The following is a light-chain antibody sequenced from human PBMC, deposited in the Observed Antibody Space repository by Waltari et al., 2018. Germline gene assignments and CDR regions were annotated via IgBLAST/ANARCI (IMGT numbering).Light chain of an antibody. J-gene: IGLJ3*02. V-gene: IGLV2-14*01. CDR2: EVT. CDR1: SGYFNLYNY. Sequence: QSALTQPASLSGSPGQSITISCTGVSGYFNLYNYVSWYQHQPGKAPRLIIYEVTKRPSGISYRCSGSKSDNTASLTISGLQAEDEADYYCSSYTTALTWVFGGGTKLTVL. CDR3: SSYTTALTWV.